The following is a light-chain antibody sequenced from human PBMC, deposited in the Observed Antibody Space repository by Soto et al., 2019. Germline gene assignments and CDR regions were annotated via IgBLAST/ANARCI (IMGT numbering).Light chain of an antibody. CDR1: QSVSSY. CDR3: QQRSNWSPCT. V-gene: IGKV3-11*01. J-gene: IGKJ1*01. CDR2: DAS. Sequence: EIVLTQSPATLSLSPGERATLSCRASQSVSSYLSCYQQKPGQAPRLLIYDASHRATGIPARFSGSGSGTDFTLHISSLEPEDFAVYYCQQRSNWSPCTFGQGTKVEIK.